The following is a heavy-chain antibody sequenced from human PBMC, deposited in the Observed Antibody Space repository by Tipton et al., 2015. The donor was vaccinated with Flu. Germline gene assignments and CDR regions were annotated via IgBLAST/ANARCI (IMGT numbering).Heavy chain of an antibody. V-gene: IGHV4-39*07. Sequence: TLSLTRSVSGDSMTSSRYYWGWIRQPPGKGLEWIGSIFHSGSTYYNPSLKSRVTISVDTSKNQFSLKLISVTAADTAVYYCARVSPGVESWFDPWGQGTLVTVSS. J-gene: IGHJ5*02. CDR2: IFHSGST. D-gene: IGHD3-3*01. CDR3: ARVSPGVESWFDP. CDR1: GDSMTSSRYY.